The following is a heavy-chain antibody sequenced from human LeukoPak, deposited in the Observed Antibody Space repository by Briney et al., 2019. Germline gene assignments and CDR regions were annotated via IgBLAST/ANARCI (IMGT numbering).Heavy chain of an antibody. J-gene: IGHJ4*02. V-gene: IGHV3-74*01. D-gene: IGHD3-9*01. CDR1: GFTFSSYW. CDR3: AKDHLTGYYIGYFDY. CDR2: INSDGSST. Sequence: GGSLRLSCAASGFTFSSYWMHWVRQAPGKGLVWVSRINSDGSSTSYADSVKGRFTISRDNSKNTLYLQMNSLRAEDTAVYYCAKDHLTGYYIGYFDYWGQGTLVTVSS.